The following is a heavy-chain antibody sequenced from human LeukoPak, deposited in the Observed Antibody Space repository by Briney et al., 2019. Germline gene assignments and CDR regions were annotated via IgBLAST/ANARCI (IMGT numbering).Heavy chain of an antibody. CDR3: ARGRWTSHLHSYYLDY. J-gene: IGHJ4*02. CDR2: INAGNGKT. V-gene: IGHV1-3*01. D-gene: IGHD2-15*01. CDR1: GFTFTDYA. Sequence: ASVKVSCKASGFTFTDYAIHWVRQAPGQRLEWMGLINAGNGKTQYSQNFQGRVTITRDTTASTAYMDLSSLRSEDTAVYYCARGRWTSHLHSYYLDYWGQGTLVTVSS.